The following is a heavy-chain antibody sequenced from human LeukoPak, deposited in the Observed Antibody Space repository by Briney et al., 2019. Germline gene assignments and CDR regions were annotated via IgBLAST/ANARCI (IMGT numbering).Heavy chain of an antibody. V-gene: IGHV1-8*01. D-gene: IGHD3-10*01. CDR1: GYTFTSYD. CDR3: ARGESPLLWFGEFFIFDY. J-gene: IGHJ4*02. CDR2: MNPNSGNT. Sequence: ASVKLSCTAAGYTFTSYDTNWVRQATGQGLEWMRRMNPNSGNTGYAQEFQGRVTMTRNTSISTAYMELSSLRSEDTAVYYCARGESPLLWFGEFFIFDYWGQGALVSVSS.